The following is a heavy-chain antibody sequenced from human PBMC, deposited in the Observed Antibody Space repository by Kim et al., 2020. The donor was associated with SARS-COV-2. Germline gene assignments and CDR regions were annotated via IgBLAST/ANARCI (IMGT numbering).Heavy chain of an antibody. Sequence: ASVKVSCKASGYTFTSYAMNWVRQAPGQGLEWMGWINTNTGNPTYAQSFTGRVVFSLDTSVSTAYLQISSLKSEDTAVYYCARTYSSGWYTSLLGYYYYGMDVWGQGTTVTVSS. CDR1: GYTFTSYA. J-gene: IGHJ6*02. CDR3: ARTYSSGWYTSLLGYYYYGMDV. D-gene: IGHD6-19*01. CDR2: INTNTGNP. V-gene: IGHV7-4-1*02.